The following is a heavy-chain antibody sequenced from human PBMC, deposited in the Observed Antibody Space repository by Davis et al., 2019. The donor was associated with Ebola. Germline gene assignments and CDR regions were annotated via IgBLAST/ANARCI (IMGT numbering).Heavy chain of an antibody. CDR2: IDSSSSYI. CDR3: AKDTSNIWFDI. CDR1: GFTFSSYA. D-gene: IGHD1-26*01. V-gene: IGHV3-21*04. Sequence: GESLKISCAASGFTFSSYAMSWVRQAPGKGLEWVSFIDSSSSYIYYADSVKGRFTISRDNTKNSLYLQMNSLRVEDTAIYYCAKDTSNIWFDIWGQGTMVTVSS. J-gene: IGHJ3*02.